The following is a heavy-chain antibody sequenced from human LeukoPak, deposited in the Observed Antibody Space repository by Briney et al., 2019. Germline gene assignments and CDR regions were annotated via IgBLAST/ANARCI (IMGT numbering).Heavy chain of an antibody. CDR1: GYTFTKYA. Sequence: ASVKVSCKASGYTFTKYAISWERQAPGQGLEWMGWISGYNGNTNYAQRLQDRVTMTTDTSTSTAYMDLRSLRSDDTAVYYCARGGYYDKSGHYHGLFDYWGQGTLVTVSS. CDR2: ISGYNGNT. V-gene: IGHV1-18*01. D-gene: IGHD3-22*01. CDR3: ARGGYYDKSGHYHGLFDY. J-gene: IGHJ4*02.